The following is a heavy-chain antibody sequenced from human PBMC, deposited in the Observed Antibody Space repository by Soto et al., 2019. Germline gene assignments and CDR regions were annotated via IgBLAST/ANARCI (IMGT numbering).Heavy chain of an antibody. V-gene: IGHV3-23*01. CDR2: ISGSGGST. Sequence: GGSLRLSCAASGFTFSSYAMSWVRQAPGKGLEWVSAISGSGGSTYYADSVKGRFTISRDNSKNTLYLQMNSLRAEDTAVYYCAKDAPTYYYDSSGYGNFDYWGQGTLVTVSS. D-gene: IGHD3-22*01. J-gene: IGHJ4*02. CDR3: AKDAPTYYYDSSGYGNFDY. CDR1: GFTFSSYA.